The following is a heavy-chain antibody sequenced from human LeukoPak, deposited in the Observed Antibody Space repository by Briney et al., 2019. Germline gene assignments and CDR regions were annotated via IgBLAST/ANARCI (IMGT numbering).Heavy chain of an antibody. CDR3: ARDEGLLVFDN. D-gene: IGHD2-21*01. Sequence: SSETLSLTCTVSGGSISTYYWGWIRQPPGKGLEWIGSIYYSGITYDNPSLKSRVTISVDTSKNQFTLKLTSVTAADTAVYYCARDEGLLVFDNWGQGTLVTVSS. J-gene: IGHJ4*02. CDR1: GGSISTYY. CDR2: IYYSGIT. V-gene: IGHV4-39*06.